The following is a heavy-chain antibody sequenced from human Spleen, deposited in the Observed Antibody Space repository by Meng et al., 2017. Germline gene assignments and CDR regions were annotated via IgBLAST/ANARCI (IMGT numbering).Heavy chain of an antibody. CDR1: GGSISTSGYY. Sequence: QPQLQESGPGLVKPSEALSLTCSVSGGSISTSGYYWGWIRQPPGKGLEWIGSIGHSGTTYYTPSLRRRVTVSIDTAKNQFSLEVTSVTAADTAVYYCVRSSGWVRTGFGPWGQGTLVTVSS. J-gene: IGHJ5*02. D-gene: IGHD6-19*01. V-gene: IGHV4-39*01. CDR2: IGHSGTT. CDR3: VRSSGWVRTGFGP.